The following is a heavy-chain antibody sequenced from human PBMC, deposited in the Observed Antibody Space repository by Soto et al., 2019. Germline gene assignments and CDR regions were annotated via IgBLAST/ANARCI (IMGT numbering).Heavy chain of an antibody. CDR2: ISGSGVTT. V-gene: IGHV3-23*01. Sequence: EVQLLESGGTLVQPGGSLRLSCTASGFTFSSYALSWVRQAPGKGLEWMSGISGSGVTTYYADSVKGRFTISRDKSMDTLHLQINRLSAEDTALYYWVKPHGGVITHFHQWGQGTLVTVSS. CDR3: VKPHGGVITHFHQ. J-gene: IGHJ4*02. CDR1: GFTFSSYA. D-gene: IGHD3-22*01.